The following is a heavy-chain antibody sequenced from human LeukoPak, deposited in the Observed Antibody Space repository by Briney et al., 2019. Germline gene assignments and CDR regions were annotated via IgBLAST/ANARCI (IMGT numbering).Heavy chain of an antibody. V-gene: IGHV3-66*01. CDR2: IYSGVST. D-gene: IGHD3-10*01. CDR1: GFTVSSKY. CDR3: AKDRGVTTAEYFQY. Sequence: HPGGSLRLSCAASGFTVSSKYTSWVRQAPGKGLEWVSVIYSGVSTAYADSVKGRFTISRDNSKNTLYLQLNSLRADDTAVYYCAKDRGVTTAEYFQYWGQGTLVTVSS. J-gene: IGHJ1*01.